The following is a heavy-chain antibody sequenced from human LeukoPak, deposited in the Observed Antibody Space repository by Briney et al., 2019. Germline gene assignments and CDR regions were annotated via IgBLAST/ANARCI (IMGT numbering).Heavy chain of an antibody. CDR1: GFTFSSYS. CDR2: ISSSSSYI. D-gene: IGHD5-18*01. CDR3: ARDELNVDTAMAYYYYMDV. Sequence: GGSLRLSCAASGFTFSSYSMNWVRQAPGKGLEWVSSISSSSSYIYYADSVKGRFTISRDNAKNSLYLQMNSLRAEDTAVYYCARDELNVDTAMAYYYYMDVWGKGTTVTVSS. V-gene: IGHV3-21*01. J-gene: IGHJ6*03.